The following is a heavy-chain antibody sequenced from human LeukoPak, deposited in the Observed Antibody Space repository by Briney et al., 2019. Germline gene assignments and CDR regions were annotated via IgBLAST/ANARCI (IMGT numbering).Heavy chain of an antibody. V-gene: IGHV4-59*01. D-gene: IGHD6-13*01. CDR2: IYYSGST. CDR3: AREAAGPARAFYFDY. J-gene: IGHJ4*02. CDR1: GDSISSFY. Sequence: PSETLSLTCTVSGDSISSFYWSWIRQPPGKGLEFIGYIYYSGSTNYNPSLKSRVTISVDTSKNQFSLKLSSVTAADTAVYYCAREAAGPARAFYFDYWGQGTLVTVSS.